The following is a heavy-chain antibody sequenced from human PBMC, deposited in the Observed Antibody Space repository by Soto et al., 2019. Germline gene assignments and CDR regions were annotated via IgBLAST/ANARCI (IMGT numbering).Heavy chain of an antibody. Sequence: GGSLRLSCAASGFTFSSYWMSWVRQAPGKGLEWVANIKQDGSEKYYVDSVKSRLTITKDTSKNQVVLTMTNMDPVDTATYYCAHTIKYSYGPREGFDPWGQGTLVTVSS. CDR3: AHTIKYSYGPREGFDP. CDR2: IKQDGSEK. J-gene: IGHJ5*02. D-gene: IGHD5-18*01. CDR1: GFTFSSYW. V-gene: IGHV3-7*03.